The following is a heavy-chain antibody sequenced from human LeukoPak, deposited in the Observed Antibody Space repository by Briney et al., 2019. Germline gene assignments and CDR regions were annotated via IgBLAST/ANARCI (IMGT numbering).Heavy chain of an antibody. D-gene: IGHD3-22*01. Sequence: ASVKVSCKVSGYTLTELSMHWVRQAPGKGLEWMGGFDPEDGETIYAQEFQGRVTMTEDTSTDTAYMELCSLRSEDTAVYYCATTYYYDSSGYYYGSWGQGTLVTVSS. CDR1: GYTLTELS. CDR3: ATTYYYDSSGYYYGS. V-gene: IGHV1-24*01. CDR2: FDPEDGET. J-gene: IGHJ4*02.